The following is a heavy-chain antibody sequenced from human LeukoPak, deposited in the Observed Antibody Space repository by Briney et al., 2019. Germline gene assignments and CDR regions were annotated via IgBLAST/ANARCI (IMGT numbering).Heavy chain of an antibody. D-gene: IGHD1-26*01. Sequence: GASVTVSCKVSGYTLTELSMHWMRQAPGKGLEWMGGFDPEDGETIYAQKFQGRVTMTEDTSTDTAYMELSSLRSEDTAVYYCATASSGSYGGGHFDYWGQGTLVTVSS. CDR3: ATASSGSYGGGHFDY. CDR2: FDPEDGET. V-gene: IGHV1-24*01. CDR1: GYTLTELS. J-gene: IGHJ4*02.